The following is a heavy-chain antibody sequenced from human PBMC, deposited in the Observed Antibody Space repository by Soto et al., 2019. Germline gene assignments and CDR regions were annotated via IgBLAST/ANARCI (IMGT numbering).Heavy chain of an antibody. CDR1: GGSVSSGSYY. CDR3: ARDRGTNWFDP. D-gene: IGHD3-16*01. CDR2: IYYSGST. V-gene: IGHV4-61*01. J-gene: IGHJ5*02. Sequence: PSETLSLTCTVSGGSVSSGSYYWSWIRQPPGKGLEWIGYIYYSGSTNYNPSLKSRVTISVDTSKNQFSLKLSSVTAADTAVYYCARDRGTNWFDPWGQGTLVTVS.